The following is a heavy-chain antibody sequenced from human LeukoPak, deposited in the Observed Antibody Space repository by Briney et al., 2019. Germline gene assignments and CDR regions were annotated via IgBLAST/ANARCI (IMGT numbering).Heavy chain of an antibody. CDR3: ARAGVVTAPYFDY. CDR2: IYYSGST. CDR1: GGSISSYY. V-gene: IGHV4-59*01. J-gene: IGHJ4*02. Sequence: SETLSLTCTVSGGSISSYYWSWLRQPRGQGLEWIGYIYYSGSTNYNPSLKSRVTISVDTSKNQFSLKLSSVTAADTAVYYCARAGVVTAPYFDYWGQGTLVTVSS. D-gene: IGHD2-21*02.